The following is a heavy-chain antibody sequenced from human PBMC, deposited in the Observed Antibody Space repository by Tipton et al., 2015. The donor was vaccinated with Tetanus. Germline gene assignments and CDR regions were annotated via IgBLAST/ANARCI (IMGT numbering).Heavy chain of an antibody. CDR3: ARANYEIPKKGPFDA. J-gene: IGHJ4*02. CDR2: TYYSGST. D-gene: IGHD3-9*01. CDR1: GASIGSISYY. Sequence: TLSLTCTVSGASIGSISYYWSWIRQPPGKGLEWIGYTYYSGSTGYNPSLKSRVTISIDSSKNQFSLKLTSVTAADTAVYYCARANYEIPKKGPFDAWGQGAPVIVSS. V-gene: IGHV4-61*01.